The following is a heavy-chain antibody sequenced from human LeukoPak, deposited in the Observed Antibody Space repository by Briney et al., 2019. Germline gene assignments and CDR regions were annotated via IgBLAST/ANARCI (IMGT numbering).Heavy chain of an antibody. CDR3: ARGGSWYVFDY. CDR2: INSDGSST. V-gene: IGHV3-74*01. CDR1: GFTFSSYW. D-gene: IGHD6-13*01. J-gene: IGHJ4*02. Sequence: GGSLRLSCAASGFTFSSYWMHWVRQAPGKGLVWVSRINSDGSSTSYADSVKGRFTISRDNAKNTLYLQMNGLRAEDTAVYYCARGGSWYVFDYWGRGTLVTVSS.